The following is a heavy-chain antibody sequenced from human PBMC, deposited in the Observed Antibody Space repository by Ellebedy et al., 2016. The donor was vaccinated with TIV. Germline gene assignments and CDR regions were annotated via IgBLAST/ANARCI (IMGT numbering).Heavy chain of an antibody. J-gene: IGHJ5*02. CDR1: GGSISSYY. CDR2: IYYSGST. CDR3: ARDHYDILTGLFWFDP. Sequence: GSLRLXXTVSGGSISSYYWSWIRQPPGKGLEWIGYIYYSGSTNYNPSLKSRVTISVDTSKNQFSLKLSSVTAADTAVYYCARDHYDILTGLFWFDPWGQGTLVTVSS. D-gene: IGHD3-9*01. V-gene: IGHV4-59*01.